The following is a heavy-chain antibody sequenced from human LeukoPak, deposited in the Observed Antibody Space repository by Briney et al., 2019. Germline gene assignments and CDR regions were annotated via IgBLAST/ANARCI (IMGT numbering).Heavy chain of an antibody. D-gene: IGHD3-22*01. CDR2: IYYSGST. V-gene: IGHV4-39*01. Sequence: SETLSLTCTVSGGSISSSSYYWGWIRQPPGKGLEWIGSIYYSGSTYYNPSLKSRVTISVDTSKNQFSLKLSSVTAADTAVYYCARHTTRITMIVVVLRKGHFDYWGQGTLVTVSS. CDR3: ARHTTRITMIVVVLRKGHFDY. J-gene: IGHJ4*02. CDR1: GGSISSSSYY.